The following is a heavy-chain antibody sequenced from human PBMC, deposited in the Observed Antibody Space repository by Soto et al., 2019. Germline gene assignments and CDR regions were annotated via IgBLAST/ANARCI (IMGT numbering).Heavy chain of an antibody. D-gene: IGHD1-26*01. J-gene: IGHJ4*02. Sequence: QVQLQESGPGLVKPSQTLSLTCTVSGGSISSGGYYWSWIRQHPGKGLEWIGYIYYSGRTYYNPSLTSRVTLSVDTSKNQFSLKLSSVTAADTAVYYCAGIYSGSPGGTLRYWGQGTLVTVSS. CDR1: GGSISSGGYY. CDR3: AGIYSGSPGGTLRY. V-gene: IGHV4-31*03. CDR2: IYYSGRT.